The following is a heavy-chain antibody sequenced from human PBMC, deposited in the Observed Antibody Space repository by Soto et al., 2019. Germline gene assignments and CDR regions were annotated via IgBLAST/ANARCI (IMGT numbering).Heavy chain of an antibody. V-gene: IGHV1-3*01. CDR3: ARAPGYGDHYYYGMDV. CDR1: GYTFTSYA. Sequence: KVSCKASGYTFTSYAMHWVRQAPGQRLEWMGWINAGNGNTKYSQKFQGRVTITRDTSASTAYMELSSLRSEDTAVYYCARAPGYGDHYYYGMDVWGQGTTVTVSS. J-gene: IGHJ6*02. CDR2: INAGNGNT. D-gene: IGHD3-10*01.